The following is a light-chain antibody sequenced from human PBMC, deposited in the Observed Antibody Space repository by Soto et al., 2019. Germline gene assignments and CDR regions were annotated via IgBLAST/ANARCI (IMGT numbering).Light chain of an antibody. J-gene: IGKJ4*01. CDR1: QSVNSN. Sequence: EIVMTQSPATLSVSPGERATLSCRASQSVNSNLAWYQQKPGQAPRLLIYGASTRATGIPARFSGSGSGTEFTLPISSLQSEDFALYYCQQYNNWPPLTFGGGTKVEIK. CDR3: QQYNNWPPLT. CDR2: GAS. V-gene: IGKV3-15*01.